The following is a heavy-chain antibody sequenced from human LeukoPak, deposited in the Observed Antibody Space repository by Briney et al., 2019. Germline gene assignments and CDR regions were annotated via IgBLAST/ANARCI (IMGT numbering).Heavy chain of an antibody. Sequence: GGSLRLSCTASGSPFIEYTGNWVRQAQGKGLEWISYIGIDSGNTKYADSVRGRFTISADKAKNSLYLQMNSLRVEDTAVYYCARDHNYAFDNWGEGTLVSVAS. CDR1: GSPFIEYT. CDR2: IGIDSGNT. J-gene: IGHJ4*02. V-gene: IGHV3-48*01. D-gene: IGHD1-1*01. CDR3: ARDHNYAFDN.